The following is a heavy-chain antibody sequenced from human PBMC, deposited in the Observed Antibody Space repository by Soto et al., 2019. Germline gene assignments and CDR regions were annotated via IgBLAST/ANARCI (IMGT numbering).Heavy chain of an antibody. V-gene: IGHV1-8*01. D-gene: IGHD3-10*01. J-gene: IGHJ5*01. CDR1: GYTFRSYD. CDR3: ARAYGAGSFDF. Sequence: QVQLVQSGAEMKKPGASVKVSCTGSGYTFRSYDIHWVRQATGQGLEWMGWANPNTGNTGYAQKFQGRVTMTRDMSKSSAYMEVNSLTSEDTAIYYCARAYGAGSFDFWGQGTLVSVSS. CDR2: ANPNTGNT.